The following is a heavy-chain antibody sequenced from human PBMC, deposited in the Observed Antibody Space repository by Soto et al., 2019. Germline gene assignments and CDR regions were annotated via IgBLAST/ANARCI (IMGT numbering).Heavy chain of an antibody. J-gene: IGHJ4*02. Sequence: QVQLVQSGAEVKKPGASVKVSCKASGYTFTSYGISWVRQAPGQGLEWMGWISAYNGNTNYAQKLKGKVTTTTDTTTSTAYMELSSLRSDDTALYYCARVPEIFDYWGQRTLVTVSS. V-gene: IGHV1-18*01. CDR2: ISAYNGNT. CDR1: GYTFTSYG. CDR3: ARVPEIFDY.